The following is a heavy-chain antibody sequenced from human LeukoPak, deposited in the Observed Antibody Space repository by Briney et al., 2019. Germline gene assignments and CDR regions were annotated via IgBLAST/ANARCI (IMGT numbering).Heavy chain of an antibody. CDR1: GGSISSYY. J-gene: IGHJ4*02. V-gene: IGHV4-59*08. D-gene: IGHD3-22*01. CDR3: ARATYYYDSSGYYYFDY. Sequence: SETLSLTCTVSGGSISSYYWSWIRQLPGKGLEWIGYIYYSGSTNYNPSLKSRVTISVDTSKNQFSLKLSSVTAADTAVYYCARATYYYDSSGYYYFDYWGQGTLVTVSS. CDR2: IYYSGST.